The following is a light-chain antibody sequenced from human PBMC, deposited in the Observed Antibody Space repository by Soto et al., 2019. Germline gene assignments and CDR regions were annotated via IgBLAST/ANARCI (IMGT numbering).Light chain of an antibody. CDR1: QGISGW. CDR3: LQSNNFPPLT. Sequence: MQMTQSPSSVSASVGDRVTITCRASQGISGWLAWYQQKPGKAPKLLIYATSTLQSGVPPRFSGSASGTDFTLTISSLQPADFATYYCLQSNNFPPLTFGGGTKVEIK. V-gene: IGKV1-12*01. J-gene: IGKJ4*01. CDR2: ATS.